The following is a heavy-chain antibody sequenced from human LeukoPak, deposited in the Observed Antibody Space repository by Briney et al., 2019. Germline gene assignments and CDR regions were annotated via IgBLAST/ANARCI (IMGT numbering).Heavy chain of an antibody. CDR1: GYTFTGYY. V-gene: IGHV1-2*02. J-gene: IGHJ4*02. D-gene: IGHD3-22*01. Sequence: ASVKVSCKASGYTFTGYYMHWVRQAPGQGLEWMRWINPNSGGTNYAQKFQGRVTMTRDTSISTAYMELSRLRSDDTAVYYCARERSITMIVVAIQVLDYWGQGTLVTVSS. CDR2: INPNSGGT. CDR3: ARERSITMIVVAIQVLDY.